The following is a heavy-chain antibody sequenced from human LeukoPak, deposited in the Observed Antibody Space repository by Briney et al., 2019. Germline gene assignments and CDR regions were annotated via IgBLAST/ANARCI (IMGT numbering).Heavy chain of an antibody. CDR1: GYTFSGYY. D-gene: IGHD6-6*01. CDR3: ARYLAAPYDAFDI. Sequence: ASVKVSCKASGYTFSGYYMHWVRQAPGQGLEWMGWINANSGGTKYAQKFQDRVTRTRDTAVSTAYMELSRLRFDDAAVYYCARYLAAPYDAFDIWGQGTMVTVSS. V-gene: IGHV1-2*02. J-gene: IGHJ3*02. CDR2: INANSGGT.